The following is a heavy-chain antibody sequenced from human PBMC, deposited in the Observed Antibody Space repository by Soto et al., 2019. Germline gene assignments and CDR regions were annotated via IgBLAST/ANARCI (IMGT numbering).Heavy chain of an antibody. CDR2: IYYSGST. Sequence: PWENLSLTCTVSGGSISSYYWSWIRQPPGKGLEWIGYIYYSGSTNYNPSLKSRVTISVDTSKNQFSLKLSSVTAADTAVYYCARERRVAARLEWFDPCGQRTLVTVS. D-gene: IGHD6-6*01. V-gene: IGHV4-59*01. CDR1: GGSISSYY. J-gene: IGHJ5*01. CDR3: ARERRVAARLEWFDP.